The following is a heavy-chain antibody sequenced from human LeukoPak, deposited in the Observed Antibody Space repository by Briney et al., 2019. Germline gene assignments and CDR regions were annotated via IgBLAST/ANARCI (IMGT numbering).Heavy chain of an antibody. CDR1: GFTFSSYA. D-gene: IGHD6-19*01. CDR3: AKDDQWLVPAEYFQH. J-gene: IGHJ1*01. CDR2: ISGSGGST. Sequence: GGSLRLSCAASGFTFSSYAMSWVRQAPGKGLEWVSAISGSGGSTYYADSVKGRFTISRDNSKNTLYLQMNSLRAEDTAVYYRAKDDQWLVPAEYFQHWGQGTLVTVSS. V-gene: IGHV3-23*01.